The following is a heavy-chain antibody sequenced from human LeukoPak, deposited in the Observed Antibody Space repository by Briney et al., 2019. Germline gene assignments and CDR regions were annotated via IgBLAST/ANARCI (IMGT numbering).Heavy chain of an antibody. D-gene: IGHD6-19*01. V-gene: IGHV3-23*01. CDR2: ISDTGGST. J-gene: IGHJ4*02. CDR3: AKGSSGWDFEY. Sequence: GGSLRLSCAASGFTLTIYVISRVRPAPEKGLWWVSAISDTGGSTYYADSVRGRFTISRDNSKKTLYLQMNSLRAEDTAVYYCAKGSSGWDFEYWGQGTLVSASS. CDR1: GFTLTIYV.